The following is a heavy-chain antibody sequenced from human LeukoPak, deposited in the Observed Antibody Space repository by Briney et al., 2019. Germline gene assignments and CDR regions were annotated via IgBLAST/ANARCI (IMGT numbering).Heavy chain of an antibody. CDR1: GYTLTSSG. Sequence: ASVKVSCKASGYTLTSSGISWVRQAPGQGLEWMGWISTYTGYSKYAQNLQGRVTMTADTSTSTAYMELSSLRSDDTAVYYCAKNSSGGYSAYWGQGTLVTVSS. D-gene: IGHD6-19*01. CDR2: ISTYTGYS. CDR3: AKNSSGGYSAY. V-gene: IGHV1-18*01. J-gene: IGHJ4*02.